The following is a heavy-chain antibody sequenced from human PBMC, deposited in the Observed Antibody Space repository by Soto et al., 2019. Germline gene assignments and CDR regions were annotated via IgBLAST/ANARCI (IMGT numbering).Heavy chain of an antibody. CDR1: GFTFSSYA. CDR3: AKREGEYYDSSGRPLDY. J-gene: IGHJ4*02. D-gene: IGHD3-22*01. CDR2: ISGSGGST. V-gene: IGHV3-23*01. Sequence: GGSLRLSCAASGFTFSSYAMSWVRQAPGKGLEWVSAISGSGGSTYYADSVKGRFTISRDNSKNTLYLQMNSLRAEDTAVYYCAKREGEYYDSSGRPLDYWGQGTLVTVSS.